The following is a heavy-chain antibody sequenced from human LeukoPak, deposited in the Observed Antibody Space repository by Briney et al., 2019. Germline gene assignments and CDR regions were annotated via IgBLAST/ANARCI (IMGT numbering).Heavy chain of an antibody. J-gene: IGHJ1*01. Sequence: PSETLSLTCAVSGYSISSGYYWGWIRQPPGKGLEWIGYIYYSGSTNYNPSLKSRVTISVDTSKNQFSLKLSSVTAADTAVYYCARVFIAAAGTVFQHWGQGTLVTVSS. D-gene: IGHD6-13*01. CDR2: IYYSGST. CDR1: GYSISSGYY. CDR3: ARVFIAAAGTVFQH. V-gene: IGHV4-38-2*01.